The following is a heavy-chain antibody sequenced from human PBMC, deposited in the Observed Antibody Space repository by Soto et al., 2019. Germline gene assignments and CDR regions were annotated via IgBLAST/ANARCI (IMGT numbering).Heavy chain of an antibody. D-gene: IGHD3-3*01. CDR2: IYYSGST. CDR1: GGSISSGDYY. Sequence: QVQLQESGPGLVKPSQTLSLTCTVSGGSISSGDYYWSWIRQPPGKGLEWIGYIYYSGSTYYNPFLKSRVTISVDTSKNQFSLKLSSVTAADTAVYYCARDYPNYDFWSGYYGRNYYGMDVWGQGTTVTVSS. CDR3: ARDYPNYDFWSGYYGRNYYGMDV. J-gene: IGHJ6*02. V-gene: IGHV4-30-4*01.